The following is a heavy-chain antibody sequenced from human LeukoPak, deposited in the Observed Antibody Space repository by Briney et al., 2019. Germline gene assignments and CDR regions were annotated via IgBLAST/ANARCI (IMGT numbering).Heavy chain of an antibody. CDR1: GGSISSYY. CDR3: ASTGLYSSSWLFDY. V-gene: IGHV4-59*01. CDR2: IYYSGST. D-gene: IGHD6-13*01. Sequence: SETLSLTCTVSGGSISSYYWSWIRQPPGKGLEWIGYIYYSGSTNYNPSLKSRVTISVDTSKNQFSLKLSSVTAADTAVYYCASTGLYSSSWLFDYWGQGTLVTVSS. J-gene: IGHJ4*02.